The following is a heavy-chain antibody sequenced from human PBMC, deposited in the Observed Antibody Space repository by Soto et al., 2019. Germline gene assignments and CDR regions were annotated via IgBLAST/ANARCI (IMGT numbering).Heavy chain of an antibody. J-gene: IGHJ4*02. CDR1: GYTFTSYG. V-gene: IGHV1-18*01. Sequence: ASVKVSCKASGYTFTSYGISWVRQAPGQGLEWMGWTSAYNGNTNYAQKLQGRVTMTTDTSTSTAYMELRSLRSDDTAVYYCAKSSSGWSPMYYFDYWGQGTLVTVS. D-gene: IGHD6-19*01. CDR3: AKSSSGWSPMYYFDY. CDR2: TSAYNGNT.